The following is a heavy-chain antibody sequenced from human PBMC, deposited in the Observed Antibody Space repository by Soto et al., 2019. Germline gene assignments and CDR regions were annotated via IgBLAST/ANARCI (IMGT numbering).Heavy chain of an antibody. CDR1: GGSISSDY. CDR2: IYNSGST. CDR3: ARAPDGSRTKPYYFDY. V-gene: IGHV4-59*01. Sequence: SETLSLTCTVSGGSISSDYWSWIRQPPGKGLEWIGFIYNSGSTNYNPSLKSRVTISMDTSRNHFSLILSSVAAADTAVYYCARAPDGSRTKPYYFDYWGQGTLVTFSS. J-gene: IGHJ4*02. D-gene: IGHD3-10*01.